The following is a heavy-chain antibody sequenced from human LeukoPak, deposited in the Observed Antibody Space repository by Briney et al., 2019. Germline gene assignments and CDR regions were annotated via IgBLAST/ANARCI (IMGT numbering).Heavy chain of an antibody. CDR2: INEDGSEK. J-gene: IGHJ6*03. V-gene: IGHV3-7*01. CDR3: AKDGELHDFWSVYYKKHYYYMDV. Sequence: GGSLRLSCAASGFRFSNYWMKWVRQDPGKGLEWVANINEDGSEKYYVDSGRGRFTIARDNAKNKLYLQMNSLRAEDTAVYYCAKDGELHDFWSVYYKKHYYYMDVWGKGTTVTVSS. CDR1: GFRFSNYW. D-gene: IGHD3-3*01.